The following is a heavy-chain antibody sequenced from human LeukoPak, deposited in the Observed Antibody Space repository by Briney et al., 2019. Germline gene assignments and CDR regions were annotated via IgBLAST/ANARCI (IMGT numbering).Heavy chain of an antibody. CDR2: IYYSGST. CDR1: GGSISSYY. CDR3: ASSDSSGYYYLGAFDI. Sequence: SETLSLTCTVSGGSISSYYWSWIRQPPGKGLEWIGYIYYSGSTNYNPSLKSRVNISVDTSKNQFSLKLSSVTAADTAVYYCASSDSSGYYYLGAFDIWGQGTMVTVSS. D-gene: IGHD3-22*01. J-gene: IGHJ3*02. V-gene: IGHV4-59*01.